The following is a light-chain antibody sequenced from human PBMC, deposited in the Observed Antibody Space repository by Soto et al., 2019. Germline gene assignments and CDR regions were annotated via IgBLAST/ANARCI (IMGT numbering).Light chain of an antibody. Sequence: QSVLTQPRSVSGSPGQSVTISCTGTTSDVGGYDYVSWYQQHPGQAPKLMIYDVIKRPSGVPDRFSGSKSGNTASLTISGLQADDEAEYYCCSYTGSYTFDVVFGGGTKLTVL. CDR1: TSDVGGYDY. V-gene: IGLV2-11*01. J-gene: IGLJ2*01. CDR3: CSYTGSYTFDVV. CDR2: DVI.